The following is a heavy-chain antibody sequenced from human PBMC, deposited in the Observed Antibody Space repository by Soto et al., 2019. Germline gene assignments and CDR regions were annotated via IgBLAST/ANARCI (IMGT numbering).Heavy chain of an antibody. Sequence: LSLTCTVSGGTISSYYWSWIRQPPGKGLEWIGYIYYSGSTNYDPSLKSRVTISVDTSKNRFSLKLTSVTAADTAVYYCARGTSGSPRSNLDYWGQGTLVTVSS. CDR2: IYYSGST. CDR1: GGTISSYY. CDR3: ARGTSGSPRSNLDY. D-gene: IGHD1-26*01. J-gene: IGHJ4*02. V-gene: IGHV4-59*01.